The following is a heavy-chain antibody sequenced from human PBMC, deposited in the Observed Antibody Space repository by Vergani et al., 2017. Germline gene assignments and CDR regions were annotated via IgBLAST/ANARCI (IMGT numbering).Heavy chain of an antibody. J-gene: IGHJ6*02. CDR1: GFTFSSYS. V-gene: IGHV3-21*01. CDR3: AAGVWFGELDV. CDR2: ISSSSSYI. Sequence: VQLVESGGGVVQPGRSLRLSCAASGFTFSSYSMNWVRQAPGKGLEWVSSISSSSSYIYYADSVKGRFTISRDNAKNSLYLQMHSLRAEDTAVYYCAAGVWFGELDVWGQGTTVTVSS. D-gene: IGHD3-10*01.